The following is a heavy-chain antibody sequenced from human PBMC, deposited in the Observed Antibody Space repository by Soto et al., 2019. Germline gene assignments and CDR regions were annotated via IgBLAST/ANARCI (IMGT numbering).Heavy chain of an antibody. D-gene: IGHD4-17*01. J-gene: IGHJ4*02. V-gene: IGHV3-48*01. CDR1: GFTFSNHV. Sequence: EEQLVESGGGLVQPGGSLRLSCAASGFTFSNHVMNWVRQAPGRGLEWVSSITRDFNTYYADSVKGRFTISRDNAKDSLYLQMNSLRAGDTAVYYCVNGDYYVGQGTLVTVSS. CDR3: VNGDYY. CDR2: ITRDFNT.